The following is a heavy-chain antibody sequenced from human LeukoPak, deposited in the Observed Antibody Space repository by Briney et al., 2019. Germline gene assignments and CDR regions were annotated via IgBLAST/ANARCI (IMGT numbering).Heavy chain of an antibody. CDR1: GYTFTGYY. CDR2: INPNSGGT. CDR3: ARGHVLRYFDWLFPKTDAFDI. Sequence: ASVKVSCKASGYTFTGYYMHWVRQAPGQGLEWMGWINPNSGGTNYAQKFQGRVTMTRDTSISTAYMELSRLRSDDTAVYYCARGHVLRYFDWLFPKTDAFDIWGQGTMVTVSS. D-gene: IGHD3-9*01. V-gene: IGHV1-2*02. J-gene: IGHJ3*02.